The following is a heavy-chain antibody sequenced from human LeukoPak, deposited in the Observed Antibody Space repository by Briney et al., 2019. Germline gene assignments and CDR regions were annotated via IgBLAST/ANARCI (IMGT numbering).Heavy chain of an antibody. J-gene: IGHJ4*02. CDR2: INPNSGGT. Sequence: ASVKVSCKASGYTFTGYYMHRVRQAPGQGLEWMGWINPNSGGTNYAQKFQGRVTMTRDTSISTAYMELSRLRSDDTAVYYCARDPATILLWFGESPGGFDYWGQGTLVTVSS. CDR1: GYTFTGYY. V-gene: IGHV1-2*02. D-gene: IGHD3-10*01. CDR3: ARDPATILLWFGESPGGFDY.